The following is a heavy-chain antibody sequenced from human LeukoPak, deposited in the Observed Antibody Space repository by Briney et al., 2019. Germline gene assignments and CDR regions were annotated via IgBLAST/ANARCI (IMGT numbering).Heavy chain of an antibody. V-gene: IGHV1-18*01. CDR2: ISAYNGNT. CDR3: ARDRRPSSDFDPGDY. Sequence: GASVKVSCKASGYTFTSYGISWVRQAPGQGLEWTGWISAYNGNTNYAQKLQGRVTMTTDTSTSTAYMELRSLRSDDTAVYYCARDRRPSSDFDPGDYWGQGTLVTVSS. CDR1: GYTFTSYG. J-gene: IGHJ4*02. D-gene: IGHD2-21*02.